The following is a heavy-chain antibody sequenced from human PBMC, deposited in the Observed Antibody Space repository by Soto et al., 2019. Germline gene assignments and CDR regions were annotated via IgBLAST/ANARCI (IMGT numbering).Heavy chain of an antibody. V-gene: IGHV3-23*01. CDR2: ISGSGGST. Sequence: PGGALRLSGAASGFTFSSYAMSWVRQAPGKGLEWVSAISGSGGSTYYADSVKGRFTISRDNSKNTLYLQMHSLRAEDTAVYYCAKEKGIVATIHPLYYYYGMDVWGQGTTVTVSS. D-gene: IGHD5-12*01. CDR3: AKEKGIVATIHPLYYYYGMDV. J-gene: IGHJ6*02. CDR1: GFTFSSYA.